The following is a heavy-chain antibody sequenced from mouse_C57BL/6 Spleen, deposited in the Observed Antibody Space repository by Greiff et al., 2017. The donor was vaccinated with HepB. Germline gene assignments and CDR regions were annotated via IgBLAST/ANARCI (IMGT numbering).Heavy chain of an antibody. J-gene: IGHJ1*03. CDR2: IYPSDRET. D-gene: IGHD3-1*01. CDR1: GDTFTSYW. V-gene: IGHV1-61*01. Sequence: VKQSCKASGDTFTSYWMEWGKQRPGQGLEWIGNIYPSDRETHYNQKFKDKATLTVDKSSSTAYMQPSSLTSEDSAVYGCARSGYRGYFDVWGTGTTVTVSS. CDR3: ARSGYRGYFDV.